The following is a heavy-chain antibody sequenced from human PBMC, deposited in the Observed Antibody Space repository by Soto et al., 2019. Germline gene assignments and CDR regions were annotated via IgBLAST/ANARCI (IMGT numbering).Heavy chain of an antibody. J-gene: IGHJ4*02. D-gene: IGHD6-25*01. V-gene: IGHV4-39*02. Sequence: QLQLQESGPGLVKPSETLSLTCTVSGGSISSSSYYWGWIRQPPGKGLEWIGSIYYSGSTFYSPSLRSRVTISVDTSKNQFSLRVSSVTAADTAVYYCAREYSSAPDYGGQGTLVTVSS. CDR2: IYYSGST. CDR1: GGSISSSSYY. CDR3: AREYSSAPDY.